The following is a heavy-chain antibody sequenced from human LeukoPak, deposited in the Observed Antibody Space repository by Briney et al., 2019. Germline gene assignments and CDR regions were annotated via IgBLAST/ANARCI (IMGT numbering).Heavy chain of an antibody. J-gene: IGHJ4*02. CDR1: GGTFSSYA. CDR2: IIPIFGTA. Sequence: SVKVSCKASGGTFSSYAISWVRQAPGQGLEWMGRIIPIFGTANYAQKFQGRVTITTDESTSTAYMELSSLRSEDTAVYYCARGCSGGSCYSYFDYWGQGTLVAVSS. D-gene: IGHD2-15*01. CDR3: ARGCSGGSCYSYFDY. V-gene: IGHV1-69*05.